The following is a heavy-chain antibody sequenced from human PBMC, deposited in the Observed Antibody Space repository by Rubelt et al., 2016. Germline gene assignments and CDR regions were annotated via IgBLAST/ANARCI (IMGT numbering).Heavy chain of an antibody. Sequence: QVQLQQWGAGLLKPSETLSLTCAVYGGSFSGYYWSWIRQPPGQGLEWIGEINHSGSTNYNTALKGVFTRPVCTYTKQFSLKRCCVTAADTAGEYCARGPTRTYSSGFVDYWGQGTLVTVSS. CDR2: INHSGST. CDR3: ARGPTRTYSSGFVDY. D-gene: IGHD6-19*01. CDR1: GGSFSGYY. J-gene: IGHJ4*02. V-gene: IGHV4-34*01.